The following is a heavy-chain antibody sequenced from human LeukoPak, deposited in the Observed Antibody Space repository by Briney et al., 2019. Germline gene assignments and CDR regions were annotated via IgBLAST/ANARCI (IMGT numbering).Heavy chain of an antibody. D-gene: IGHD6-13*01. V-gene: IGHV3-23*01. CDR1: GFTFSSYA. CDR3: AEGRSSSWYYFDY. J-gene: IGHJ4*02. Sequence: GGSLRLSYAASGFTFSSYAMSWVRQAPGKGLEWVSAISGSGGSTYYADSVKGRFTISRDNSKNTLYLQMNSLRAEDTAVYYCAEGRSSSWYYFDYWGQGTLVTVSS. CDR2: ISGSGGST.